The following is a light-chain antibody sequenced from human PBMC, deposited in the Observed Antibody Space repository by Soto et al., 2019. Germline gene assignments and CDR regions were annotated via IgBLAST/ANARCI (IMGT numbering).Light chain of an antibody. V-gene: IGKV3-15*01. J-gene: IGKJ1*01. CDR3: QQYNNWPTWK. CDR2: GAS. CDR1: QSVSSN. Sequence: EIVITQSPATLSLSPGERATLSCRASQSVSSNLAWYQQKPGQAPRLLIYGASARATDVPVRFSGSGSGTEFTLTISSLQSEDFAIYYCQQYNNWPTWKFGPGTKVDIK.